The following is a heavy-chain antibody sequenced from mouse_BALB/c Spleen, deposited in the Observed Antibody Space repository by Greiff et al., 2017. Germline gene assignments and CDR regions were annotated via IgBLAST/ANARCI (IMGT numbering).Heavy chain of an antibody. CDR3: ARRGPGY. D-gene: IGHD3-3*01. V-gene: IGHV5-9-3*01. CDR2: ISSGGSYT. Sequence: EVKLMESGGGLVKPGGSLKLSCAASGFTFSSYAMSWVRQTPEKRLEWVATISSGGSYTYYPDSVKGRFTISRDNAKNTLYLQMSSLRSEDTAMYYCARRGPGYWGQGTSVTVSS. J-gene: IGHJ4*01. CDR1: GFTFSSYA.